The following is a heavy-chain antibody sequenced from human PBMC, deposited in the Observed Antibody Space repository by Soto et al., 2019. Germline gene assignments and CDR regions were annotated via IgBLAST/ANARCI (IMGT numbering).Heavy chain of an antibody. CDR3: ATKPPDLYSGYDFPRDAFDI. CDR1: GYSFTSYW. V-gene: IGHV5-10-1*01. J-gene: IGHJ3*02. D-gene: IGHD5-12*01. CDR2: IDPSDSYT. Sequence: GESLKISCKGSGYSFTSYWISWVRQMPGKGLEWMGRIDPSDSYTNYSPSFQGHVTISADKSISTAYLQWSSLKASDTAMYYCATKPPDLYSGYDFPRDAFDIWGQGTMVTVSS.